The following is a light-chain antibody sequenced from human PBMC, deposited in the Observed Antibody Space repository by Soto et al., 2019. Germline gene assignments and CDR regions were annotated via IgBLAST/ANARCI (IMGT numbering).Light chain of an antibody. CDR1: QDISNY. CDR2: DAS. V-gene: IGKV1-33*01. J-gene: IGKJ5*01. Sequence: DIQMTQSPSSLSASVGDRVTITCQASQDISNYLNWYQQKPGKAPKLLIYDASSLEPGVPSRFSGSGSGTDFTFTISSLQPEAIATYYCQQYDNLPITFGQGTRLEIK. CDR3: QQYDNLPIT.